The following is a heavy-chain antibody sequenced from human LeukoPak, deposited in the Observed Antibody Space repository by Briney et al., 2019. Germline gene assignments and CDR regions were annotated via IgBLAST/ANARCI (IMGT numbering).Heavy chain of an antibody. Sequence: GGSLRLSCAASGFTVSSNYMSWVRQAPGKGLEWVSVIYSGGSIYYADSVKGRFTISRDNSKNTLYLQMNSLRAEDTAVYYCARGVEYYYDSSGYSLYFDYWGQGTLVTVSS. CDR1: GFTVSSNY. D-gene: IGHD3-22*01. CDR3: ARGVEYYYDSSGYSLYFDY. CDR2: IYSGGSI. J-gene: IGHJ4*02. V-gene: IGHV3-66*02.